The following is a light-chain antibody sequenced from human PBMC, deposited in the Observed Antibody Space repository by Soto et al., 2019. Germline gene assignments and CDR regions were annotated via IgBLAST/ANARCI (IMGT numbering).Light chain of an antibody. J-gene: IGKJ1*01. CDR1: QTIGSL. CDR3: QHYNSWA. Sequence: DVQMTQSASSLSASVGDRVTITYRASQTIGSLLAWYQQKPGKAPNLLIYKASSLESGVPSRFSGSGFGTEFTLTITGLQPDDFATYYCQHYNSWAFGQGTKVEI. V-gene: IGKV1-5*03. CDR2: KAS.